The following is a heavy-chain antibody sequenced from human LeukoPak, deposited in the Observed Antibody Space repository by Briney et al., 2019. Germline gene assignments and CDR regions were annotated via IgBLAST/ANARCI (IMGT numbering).Heavy chain of an antibody. D-gene: IGHD6-19*01. CDR2: IYYSGGT. CDR1: GGSISSYY. J-gene: IGHJ4*02. Sequence: PSETLSLTCTVSGGSISSYYWSWIRQPPGKGLEWIGYIYYSGGTNYNPSLKSRVTISVDTSKNQFSLKLSSVTAADTAVYYCARVSGSSGWYLMLGFDYGGQGTRVTVSS. V-gene: IGHV4-59*01. CDR3: ARVSGSSGWYLMLGFDY.